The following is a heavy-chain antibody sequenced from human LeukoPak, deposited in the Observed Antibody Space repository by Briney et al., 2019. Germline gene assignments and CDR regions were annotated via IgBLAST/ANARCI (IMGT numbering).Heavy chain of an antibody. D-gene: IGHD3-10*01. CDR3: VKDGSGSYYTYYFDY. J-gene: IGHJ4*02. CDR1: GFTFSRYA. CDR2: ISSNGGST. V-gene: IGHV3-64D*06. Sequence: GGSLRLSCSASGFTFSRYAMHWVRQAPGRGLEYVSAISSNGGSTYYADSVKGRFTITRDNSKNTLYLQMSSLRAEDTAVYYCVKDGSGSYYTYYFDYWGQGTLVTVSS.